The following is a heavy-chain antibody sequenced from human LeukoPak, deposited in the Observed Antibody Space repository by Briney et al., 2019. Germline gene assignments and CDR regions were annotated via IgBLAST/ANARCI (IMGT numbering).Heavy chain of an antibody. D-gene: IGHD6-19*01. V-gene: IGHV1-8*01. J-gene: IGHJ6*02. CDR2: MNPNSGNT. Sequence: ASVKVSCEASGYTFTSYDINWVRQATGQGLEWMGWMNPNSGNTGYAQKFQGRVTMTRNTSISTAYMELSSLRSEDTAVYYCARGPYSSGWYDIYYYYYGMDVWGQGTTVTVSS. CDR3: ARGPYSSGWYDIYYYYYGMDV. CDR1: GYTFTSYD.